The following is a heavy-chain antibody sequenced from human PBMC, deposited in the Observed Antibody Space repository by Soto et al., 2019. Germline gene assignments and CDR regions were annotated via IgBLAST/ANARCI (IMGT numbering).Heavy chain of an antibody. D-gene: IGHD5-18*01. CDR2: IIPMFGTA. V-gene: IGHV1-69*01. J-gene: IGHJ6*02. CDR1: GGTFSSYA. Sequence: QVQLVQSGAEVKKPGSSVMVSCKASGGTFSSYAMNWVRRAPGQGLEWMGGIIPMFGTADYAQKFQARVTITADESTSTAYMELSSLRSEDTAVYYCARPVLMDTGVRYYYGMDVWGQGTTVTVSS. CDR3: ARPVLMDTGVRYYYGMDV.